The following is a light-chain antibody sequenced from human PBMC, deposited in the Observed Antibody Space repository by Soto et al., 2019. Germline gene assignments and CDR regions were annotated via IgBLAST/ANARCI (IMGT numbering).Light chain of an antibody. J-gene: IGLJ1*01. CDR3: CSYKTSNTRQIV. CDR1: SRDVVGYNY. V-gene: IGLV2-14*01. Sequence: SVLTQPASVAGSPGQSITISCTGTSRDVVGYNYVSWYQQHPGKAPKFMIYDVSNRPSGVSNRFSGSKSGNTASLTISGLQAEDEADYYCCSYKTSNTRQIVFGTGTKVTVL. CDR2: DVS.